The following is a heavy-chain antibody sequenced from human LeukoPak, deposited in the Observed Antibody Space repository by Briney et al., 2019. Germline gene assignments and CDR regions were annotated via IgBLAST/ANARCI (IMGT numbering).Heavy chain of an antibody. CDR2: ISSKGGST. D-gene: IGHD3-10*01. CDR1: GFSFSSYA. Sequence: GGSLRLSCSASGFSFSSYAMYWVRQAPGKGLEYVSSISSKGGSTYYTDSVKGRFTISRDNSKNTLYLQMSSLRAEDAAVYYCVKGITMVRGNYGLDVWGQGTTVTVSS. CDR3: VKGITMVRGNYGLDV. V-gene: IGHV3-64D*06. J-gene: IGHJ6*02.